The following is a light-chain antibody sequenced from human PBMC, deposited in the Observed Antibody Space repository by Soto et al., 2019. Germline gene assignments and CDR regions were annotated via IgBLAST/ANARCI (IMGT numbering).Light chain of an antibody. CDR1: GEIRNW. CDR2: AAS. Sequence: DIQMPQSPSSVSASVGDRVTITCRTSGEIRNWLSWYQQNPGKASMLLIYAASTVRSEAPSRFSGSGAGTDFTLTISSLQPKDFATYDCEEGNSFPPELTVGGGTKVEIK. V-gene: IGKV1D-12*01. CDR3: EEGNSFPPELT. J-gene: IGKJ4*01.